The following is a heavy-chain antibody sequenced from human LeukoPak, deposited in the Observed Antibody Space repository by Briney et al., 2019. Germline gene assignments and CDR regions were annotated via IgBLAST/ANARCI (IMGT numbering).Heavy chain of an antibody. D-gene: IGHD3-22*01. V-gene: IGHV3-33*08. CDR1: GFTFSSYA. J-gene: IGHJ4*02. CDR2: IWCDGSNK. Sequence: GGSLRLSCAASGFTFSSYAMSWVRQAPGKGLEWVAVIWCDGSNKYYADSVKGRFTISRDNSKNTLYLQMNSLRAEDTAVYYCARVGYDSSGYRVYPFDYWGQGTLVTVSS. CDR3: ARVGYDSSGYRVYPFDY.